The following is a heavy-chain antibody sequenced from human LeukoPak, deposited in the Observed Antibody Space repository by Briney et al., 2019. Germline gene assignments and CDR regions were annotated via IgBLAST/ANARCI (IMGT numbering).Heavy chain of an antibody. D-gene: IGHD2-15*01. Sequence: SETLSLTCTVSGGSISTSNYYWGWIRQPPGKGLEWIGSIFYSGSTYYSPSVKSRVTISLDTSRNQFSLKLNSVTAADTAVYYCARLVVVVAATAGNWFDPWGQGTLVTVSS. J-gene: IGHJ5*02. CDR2: IFYSGST. V-gene: IGHV4-39*07. CDR3: ARLVVVVAATAGNWFDP. CDR1: GGSISTSNYY.